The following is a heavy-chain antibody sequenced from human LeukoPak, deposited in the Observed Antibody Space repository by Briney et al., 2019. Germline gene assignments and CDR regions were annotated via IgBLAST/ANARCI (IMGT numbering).Heavy chain of an antibody. J-gene: IGHJ5*02. CDR3: ARDRGYYGDSKAWFDP. CDR2: IYYSGST. V-gene: IGHV4-31*03. D-gene: IGHD3-16*01. CDR1: GGSISSGGYY. Sequence: PSQALSLTCTVSGGSISSGGYYWSWIRQHPGKGLEWIGYIYYSGSTYYNPSLKSRVTISVDTSKNQFSLKLSSVTAADTAVYYCARDRGYYGDSKAWFDPWGQGTLVTVSS.